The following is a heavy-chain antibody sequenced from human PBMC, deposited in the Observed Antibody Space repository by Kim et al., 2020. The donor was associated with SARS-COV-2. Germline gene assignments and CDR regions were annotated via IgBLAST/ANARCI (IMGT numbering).Heavy chain of an antibody. J-gene: IGHJ4*02. V-gene: IGHV3-30*04. Sequence: GGSLRLSCAASGFTFSTYAMHWVRQAPGKGLEWVTVISYDGSNKFYADSVKGRFTISRDNSKNTLYLQMNSLRTEDTAVYYCARTGSTVATPDYYFEYWGQGTLVTVSS. CDR2: ISYDGSNK. CDR3: ARTGSTVATPDYYFEY. CDR1: GFTFSTYA. D-gene: IGHD4-17*01.